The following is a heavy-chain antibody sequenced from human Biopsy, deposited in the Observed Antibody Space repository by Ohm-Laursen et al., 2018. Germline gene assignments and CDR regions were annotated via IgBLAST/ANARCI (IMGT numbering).Heavy chain of an antibody. CDR3: AADINVWNVNY. CDR2: FAPENGKT. Sequence: SVKVSCKASGDAFLGYYLHWVRQAPGRGLEWMGGFAPENGKTIYAQKFQGRITMTEDTSTDTAYMELSSLRSEDTAVYYCAADINVWNVNYWGQGTLVIVSS. D-gene: IGHD1-1*01. CDR1: GDAFLGYY. V-gene: IGHV1-24*01. J-gene: IGHJ4*02.